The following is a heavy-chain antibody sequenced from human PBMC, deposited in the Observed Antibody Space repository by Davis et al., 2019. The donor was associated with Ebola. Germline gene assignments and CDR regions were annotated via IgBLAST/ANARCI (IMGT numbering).Heavy chain of an antibody. V-gene: IGHV1-18*04. Sequence: ASVKVSCKASGYTFTNYGITWVRQAPGQGLEWMGWIYPYNGNTHSAQKLQGRVSMTEDTSTSTAYVELRSLRSDDTAVYYCARDPWGMEKDSWGQGTLVTISS. CDR2: IYPYNGNT. D-gene: IGHD3-16*01. J-gene: IGHJ4*02. CDR3: ARDPWGMEKDS. CDR1: GYTFTNYG.